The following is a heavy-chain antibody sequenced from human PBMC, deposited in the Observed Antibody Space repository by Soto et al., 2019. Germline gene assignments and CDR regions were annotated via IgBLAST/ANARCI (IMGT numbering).Heavy chain of an antibody. CDR3: ARVSSSGWPYYYYYYGMDV. D-gene: IGHD6-19*01. CDR1: GCTFSSYA. V-gene: IGHV1-69*13. CDR2: IIPIFGTA. J-gene: IGHJ6*02. Sequence: GASVKVSCKASGCTFSSYAISCVRQAPGQGLEWMGGIIPIFGTANYAQKFQGRVTITADESTSTAYMELSSLRSEDTAVYYCARVSSSGWPYYYYYYGMDVWGQGTTVTVSS.